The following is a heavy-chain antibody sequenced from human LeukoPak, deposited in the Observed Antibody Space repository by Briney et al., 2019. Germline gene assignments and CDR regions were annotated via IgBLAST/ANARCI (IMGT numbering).Heavy chain of an antibody. V-gene: IGHV3-74*01. CDR1: GFTFSSYW. CDR3: TGHHQAYSRTY. CDR2: ISTDASST. D-gene: IGHD4-11*01. J-gene: IGHJ4*02. Sequence: QSGGSLRLSCAASGFTFSSYWMHWVRQAPGKGLVWVSRISTDASSTTYADSVKGRFTISRDNAKGTLYLQMSSLRAEDTAVYYCTGHHQAYSRTYWGQGTLVTVSS.